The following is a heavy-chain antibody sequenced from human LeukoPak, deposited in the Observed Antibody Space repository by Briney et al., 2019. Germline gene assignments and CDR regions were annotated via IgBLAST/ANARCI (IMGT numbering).Heavy chain of an antibody. Sequence: SETLSLTCTVSGGSISSYYWSWIRQPPGKGLEWIGYIYYSGSTNYNPSLKSRVTISVDTSKNQFSLKLSSVTAADTAVYYCARLNVDTVFFYYYYMDVWGKGTTVTISS. D-gene: IGHD5-18*01. J-gene: IGHJ6*03. CDR2: IYYSGST. CDR3: ARLNVDTVFFYYYYMDV. CDR1: GGSISSYY. V-gene: IGHV4-59*01.